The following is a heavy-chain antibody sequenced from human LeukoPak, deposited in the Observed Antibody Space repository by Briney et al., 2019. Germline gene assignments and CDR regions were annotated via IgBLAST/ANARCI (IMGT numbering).Heavy chain of an antibody. J-gene: IGHJ5*02. D-gene: IGHD3-22*01. CDR1: GGSISSSSYY. Sequence: SETLSLTCTVSGGSISSSSYYWGWIRQPPGKGVEWIGSIYYSGDTYYNPSLKSRVTISVDTSKNQFSLKLSSVTAADTAVYYCARRMNYYDSSGSGTWFDPWGQGTLVTVSS. V-gene: IGHV4-39*01. CDR3: ARRMNYYDSSGSGTWFDP. CDR2: IYYSGDT.